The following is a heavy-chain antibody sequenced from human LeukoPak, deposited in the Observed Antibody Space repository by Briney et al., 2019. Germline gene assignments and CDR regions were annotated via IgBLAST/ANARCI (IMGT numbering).Heavy chain of an antibody. V-gene: IGHV2-5*02. J-gene: IGHJ4*02. CDR2: IYWDDDK. CDR1: GFSLSTSGVN. CDR3: AHRSKYTYGRTFDY. Sequence: SGPTLVNPTQTLTLTCTFSGFSLSTSGVNVGWIRQPPGKALEWLALIYWDDDKRYSPSLKGRLTITKDTSKNQVVLTMTNMDPVDTATYYCAHRSKYTYGRTFDYWGQGTLVTVSS. D-gene: IGHD5-18*01.